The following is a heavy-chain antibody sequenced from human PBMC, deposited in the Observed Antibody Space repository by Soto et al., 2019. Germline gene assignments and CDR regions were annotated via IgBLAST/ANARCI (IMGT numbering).Heavy chain of an antibody. CDR3: TRRFSDY. Sequence: PGGSLRLSCVASGFSYSNFWMTWVRQAPGKGLEWVANIKPDGSDRYYVDSVKGRFTISRDNAKNSLYLQMNSLGADDTAVYYCTRRFSDYWGQGTLVTVSS. D-gene: IGHD3-3*01. V-gene: IGHV3-7*01. CDR1: GFSYSNFW. J-gene: IGHJ4*02. CDR2: IKPDGSDR.